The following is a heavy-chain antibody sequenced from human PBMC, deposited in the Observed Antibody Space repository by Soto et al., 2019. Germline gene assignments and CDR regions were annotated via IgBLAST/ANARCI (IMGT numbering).Heavy chain of an antibody. D-gene: IGHD6-6*01. V-gene: IGHV1-69*01. J-gene: IGHJ6*02. CDR1: GGTFSSYA. CDR2: IIPIFGTA. CDR3: ARDRWQLAAFYYYYGMDV. Sequence: QVQLVQSGAEVKKPGSSVKVSCKASGGTFSSYAISWVRQAPGQGLEWMGGIIPIFGTANYEQKFQGRVTITADESTSTAYMELSSLRSEDTAVYYCARDRWQLAAFYYYYGMDVWGQGTTVTVSS.